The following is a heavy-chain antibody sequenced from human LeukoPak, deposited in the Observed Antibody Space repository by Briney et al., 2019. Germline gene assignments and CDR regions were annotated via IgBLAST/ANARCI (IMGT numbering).Heavy chain of an antibody. J-gene: IGHJ6*02. CDR1: GFTFSSYW. CDR2: IKQDGSEK. CDR3: ARRGTPPYYYGMDV. D-gene: IGHD1-14*01. V-gene: IGHV3-7*01. Sequence: PGGSLRLSCAASGFTFSSYWMSWVRQAPGKGLEWVANIKQDGSEKYYVDSVKGRSTISRDNAKNSLYLQMNSLRAEDTAVYYCARRGTPPYYYGMDVWGQGTTVTVSS.